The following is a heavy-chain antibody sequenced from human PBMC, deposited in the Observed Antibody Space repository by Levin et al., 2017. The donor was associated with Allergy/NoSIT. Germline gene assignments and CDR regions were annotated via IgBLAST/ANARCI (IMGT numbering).Heavy chain of an antibody. CDR2: ISYAGNT. Sequence: NSSETLSLTCTVSGGSIRSSSYYWGWIRQPPGKGLEWIGTISYAGNTFYNPSLKSRVTISVDTSKNQFSLKVRSVTAADTAVYYCARENREMVKRFDYWGQGILVTVSS. CDR1: GGSIRSSSYY. V-gene: IGHV4-39*02. D-gene: IGHD5-18*01. CDR3: ARENREMVKRFDY. J-gene: IGHJ4*02.